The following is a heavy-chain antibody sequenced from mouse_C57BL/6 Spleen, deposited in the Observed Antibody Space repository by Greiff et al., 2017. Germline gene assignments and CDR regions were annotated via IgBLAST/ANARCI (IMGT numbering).Heavy chain of an antibody. CDR2: IYPGNGDT. D-gene: IGHD1-1*01. CDR3: ARGGSSYEIYYAMDY. CDR1: GYTFTSYN. Sequence: VQLQQSGAELVRPGASVKMSCKASGYTFTSYNMHWVKQTPRQGLEWIGAIYPGNGDTSYNQKFKGKATLTVDKSSSTAYMQLSSLTSEDSAVYVYARGGSSYEIYYAMDYWGQGTSVTVSA. J-gene: IGHJ4*01. V-gene: IGHV1-12*01.